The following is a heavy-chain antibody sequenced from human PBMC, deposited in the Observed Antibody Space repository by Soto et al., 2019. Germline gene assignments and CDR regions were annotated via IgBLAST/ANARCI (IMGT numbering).Heavy chain of an antibody. J-gene: IGHJ5*02. CDR3: AKDYGSIAAAGLDP. CDR2: ISWNRGSI. CDR1: GFTFDDYA. Sequence: PGGSLRLSCAASGFTFDDYAMHWVRQAPGKGLEWVSGISWNRGSIGYADSVKGRFTISRDNAKNSLYLQMNSLRAEDTALYYCAKDYGSIAAAGLDPWGQGTLVTVSS. D-gene: IGHD6-13*01. V-gene: IGHV3-9*01.